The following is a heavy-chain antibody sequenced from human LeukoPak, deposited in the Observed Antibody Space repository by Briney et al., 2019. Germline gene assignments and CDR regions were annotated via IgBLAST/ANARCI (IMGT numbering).Heavy chain of an antibody. D-gene: IGHD3-10*01. CDR3: ARASSRITMVRGVIRY. V-gene: IGHV1-2*02. Sequence: RASVKVSCKASGYTFTSYYMHWVRQAPGQGREWMGWINPNSGGTNYAQKFQGRVTMTRDTSISTAYMELRRLRYDDTAVYYCARASSRITMVRGVIRYWGQGTLVTVSS. J-gene: IGHJ4*02. CDR1: GYTFTSYY. CDR2: INPNSGGT.